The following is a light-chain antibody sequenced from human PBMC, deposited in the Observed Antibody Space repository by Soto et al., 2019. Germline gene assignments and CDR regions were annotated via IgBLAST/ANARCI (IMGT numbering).Light chain of an antibody. CDR1: QTISTN. V-gene: IGKV3-15*01. CDR2: SAS. CDR3: QPYNKWPNT. Sequence: EVVMTQSPVTLSVSPGESAALSCRASQTISTNLAWYQQKPGQAPRLLIYSASSRATGLPARFSGSGSGTEFTLTISSLESQDLGVYYCQPYNKWPNTFGQGTRLEMK. J-gene: IGKJ2*01.